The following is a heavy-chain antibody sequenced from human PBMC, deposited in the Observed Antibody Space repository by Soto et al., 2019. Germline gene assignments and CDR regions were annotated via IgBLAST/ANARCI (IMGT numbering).Heavy chain of an antibody. CDR2: IWYDGSNK. Sequence: GSLRLSCAASGFTFSSYGMHWVRQAPGKGLEWVAVIWYDGSNKYYADSVKGRFTISRDNSKNTLYLQMNSLRAEGTGVYYCVREVAGTYYYYYYMDVWGKGTTVTVSS. CDR3: VREVAGTYYYYYYMDV. D-gene: IGHD6-19*01. J-gene: IGHJ6*03. V-gene: IGHV3-33*01. CDR1: GFTFSSYG.